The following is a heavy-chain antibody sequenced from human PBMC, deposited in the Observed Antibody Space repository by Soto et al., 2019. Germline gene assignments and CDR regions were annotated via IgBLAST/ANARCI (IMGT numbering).Heavy chain of an antibody. Sequence: QVQLQESGPGLVKPSQTLSLTCTVSGGSISSGGYYWSWIRQHPGKGLGWIGYIFYSGTTYYNPSLKSRVTISVDTSKNQFSLKLSSVTAADTAVYYCAGIYSGSPGGTLRYWGQGTLVTVSS. CDR2: IFYSGTT. CDR1: GGSISSGGYY. J-gene: IGHJ4*02. D-gene: IGHD1-26*01. CDR3: AGIYSGSPGGTLRY. V-gene: IGHV4-31*03.